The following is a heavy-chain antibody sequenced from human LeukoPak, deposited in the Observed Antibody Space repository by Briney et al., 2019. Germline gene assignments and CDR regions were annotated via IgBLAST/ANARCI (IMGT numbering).Heavy chain of an antibody. J-gene: IGHJ5*02. D-gene: IGHD3-22*01. CDR3: ARQDSSGYFNWFDP. CDR2: IYYSGST. CDR1: GGSVSSYY. V-gene: IGHV4-59*02. Sequence: SETLSLTCTVSGGSVSSYYWSWIRQPPGKGLEWIGYIYYSGSTNYNPSLKSRVTISVDTSKNQFSLKLSSVTAADTAVYYCARQDSSGYFNWFDPWGQGTLVTVSS.